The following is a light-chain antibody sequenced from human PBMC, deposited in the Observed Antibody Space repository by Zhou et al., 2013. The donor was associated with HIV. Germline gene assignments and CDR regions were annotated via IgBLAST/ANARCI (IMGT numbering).Light chain of an antibody. J-gene: IGKJ5*01. CDR2: DAS. CDR1: QGVNNY. CDR3: QQSYSTPPTT. V-gene: IGKV1-39*01. Sequence: DIQMTQSPSSLSASVGDRVTITCQASQGVNNYLNWYQQRPGKAPKLLISDASNLETGVPSRFSGSGSGTDFTLTISSLEPEDFATYYCQQSYSTPPTTFGQGTRLDIK.